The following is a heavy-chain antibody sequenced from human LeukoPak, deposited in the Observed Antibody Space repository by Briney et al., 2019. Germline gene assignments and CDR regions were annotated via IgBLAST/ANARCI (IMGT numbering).Heavy chain of an antibody. D-gene: IGHD1-20*01. Sequence: ASVKVSCKASGYTLTSYCMNWVRQAPGQGLERMGIINPSDSGAMYAQKFQGRVVMTRDASTSTVYMELSSLRSEDTAIYYCARDSIIGTTGWFDSWGQGTLVTVSS. CDR3: ARDSIIGTTGWFDS. CDR1: GYTLTSYC. V-gene: IGHV1-46*01. CDR2: INPSDSGA. J-gene: IGHJ5*01.